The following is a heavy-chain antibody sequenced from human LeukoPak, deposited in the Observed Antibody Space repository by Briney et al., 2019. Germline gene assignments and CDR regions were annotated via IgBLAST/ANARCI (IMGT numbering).Heavy chain of an antibody. J-gene: IGHJ4*02. CDR3: AKDWGYTTMVSYYFDY. CDR1: GFTFSGYG. CDR2: IWYDGNNK. D-gene: IGHD5-18*01. V-gene: IGHV3-33*06. Sequence: PGGSLRLSCAASGFTFSGYGMHWVRQAPDKGLEWVAVIWYDGNNKYYADSVKGRFTSSRDNSKNTLYLQMNSLRVEDTAVYYCAKDWGYTTMVSYYFDYWGQGALVTVSS.